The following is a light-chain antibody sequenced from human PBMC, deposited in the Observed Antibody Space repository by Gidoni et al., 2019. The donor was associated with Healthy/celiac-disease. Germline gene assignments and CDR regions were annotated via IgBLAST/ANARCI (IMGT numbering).Light chain of an antibody. CDR3: QQYGSSFT. CDR2: GAS. Sequence: EIVLTQSPGTLSLSPGERATLSCRASQSVSSSYLAWYQQTPGQAPRLLIYGASSRATGIPDRFSGSGSGTDFTLTISRLEPEDFAVYYCQQYGSSFTFGPXTKVDIK. V-gene: IGKV3-20*01. J-gene: IGKJ3*01. CDR1: QSVSSSY.